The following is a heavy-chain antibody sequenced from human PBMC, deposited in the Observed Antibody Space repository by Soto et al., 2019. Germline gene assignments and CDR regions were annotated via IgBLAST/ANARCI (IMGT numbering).Heavy chain of an antibody. Sequence: ASVKVSCKASGYTFTSYAMHWVRQAPGQRPEWMGWINAGNGNTKYSQKFQGRVTITRDTSASTAYMELSSLRSEDTAVYYCLREGFGELWLYGVFDDGREGALVTVSA. V-gene: IGHV1-3*01. D-gene: IGHD3-16*01. J-gene: IGHJ4*02. CDR2: INAGNGNT. CDR3: LREGFGELWLYGVFDD. CDR1: GYTFTSYA.